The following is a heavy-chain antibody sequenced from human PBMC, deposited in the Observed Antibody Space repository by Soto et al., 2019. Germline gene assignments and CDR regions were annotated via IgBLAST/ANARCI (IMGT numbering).Heavy chain of an antibody. CDR2: IYYTGST. J-gene: IGHJ6*02. CDR3: ARDQYGFRSGSYYYAMEV. Sequence: QVQLQESGPGLVKPSETLSLTCTVSGGSVSSESHYWSWIRQTPGKGLEWIGYIYYTGSTNYNPSLTGRVTMSVDTSRDRVSLRLRSVSRADTAVYYCARDQYGFRSGSYYYAMEVWGQGTKVTVSS. CDR1: GGSVSSESHY. D-gene: IGHD3-3*01. V-gene: IGHV4-61*01.